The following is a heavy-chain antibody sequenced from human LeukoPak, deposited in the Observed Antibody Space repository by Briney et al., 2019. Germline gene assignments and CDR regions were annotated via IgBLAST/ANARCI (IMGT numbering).Heavy chain of an antibody. CDR1: GFTFSNAW. Sequence: PGGSLRLSCAASGFTFSNAWMSWVRQAPGKGLEWVGRIKSKTDGGTPDYAAPVKGRFTISRDDSKNTLYLQMNSLKTEDTVVYYCTGVSRSSWYDYWGQGTLVTVSS. CDR3: TGVSRSSWYDY. J-gene: IGHJ4*02. D-gene: IGHD6-13*01. CDR2: IKSKTDGGTP. V-gene: IGHV3-15*01.